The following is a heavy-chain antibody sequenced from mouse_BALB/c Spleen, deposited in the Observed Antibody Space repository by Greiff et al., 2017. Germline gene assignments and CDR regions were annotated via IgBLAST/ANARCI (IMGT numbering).Heavy chain of an antibody. D-gene: IGHD3-3*01. CDR3: ASGAGGVSYYFDY. J-gene: IGHJ2*01. Sequence: QVQLQQPGAELVKPGASVKMSCKASGYTFTSYNMHWVKQTPGQGLEWIGAIYPGNGDTSYNQKFKGKATLTADKSSSTAYMQLSSLTSEDSAVYYCASGAGGVSYYFDYWAKAPLSQSPQ. CDR1: GYTFTSYN. V-gene: IGHV1-12*01. CDR2: IYPGNGDT.